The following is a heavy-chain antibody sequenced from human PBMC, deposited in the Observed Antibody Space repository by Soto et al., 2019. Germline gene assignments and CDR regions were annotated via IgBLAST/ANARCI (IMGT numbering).Heavy chain of an antibody. V-gene: IGHV3-30-3*01. J-gene: IGHJ4*02. D-gene: IGHD3-16*01. Sequence: PGGSLRLSCEGSGFTSSSYVMHWVRQAPGKGLEWVALISFDGSKKNYADSVKGRFTISRDNSKNMMYLQMSSLRVEDTAVYYCARDLGLLKSLFDYWGQGTLVTVSS. CDR3: ARDLGLLKSLFDY. CDR2: ISFDGSKK. CDR1: GFTSSSYV.